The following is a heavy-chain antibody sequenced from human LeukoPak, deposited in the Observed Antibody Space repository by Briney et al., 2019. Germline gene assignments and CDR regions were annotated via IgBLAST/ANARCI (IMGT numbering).Heavy chain of an antibody. V-gene: IGHV3-48*03. CDR2: ISSSGSTI. J-gene: IGHJ4*02. D-gene: IGHD3-10*01. Sequence: GGSLRLSCAASGFTFSSYEMNWVRQAPGKGLEWVSYISSSGSTIYYADSVKARFTISRDNAKNSLYLQMNSLRAEDTAVYYCARNGFYYYGSGSPDYWGQGTLVTVSS. CDR3: ARNGFYYYGSGSPDY. CDR1: GFTFSSYE.